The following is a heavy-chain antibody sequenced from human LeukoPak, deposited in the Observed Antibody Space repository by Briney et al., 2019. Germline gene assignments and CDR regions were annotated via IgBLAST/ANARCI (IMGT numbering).Heavy chain of an antibody. V-gene: IGHV3-74*01. CDR3: VTDRYSDSAFGD. D-gene: IGHD1-26*01. CDR1: GITVSAFW. J-gene: IGHJ4*02. Sequence: QAGGSLRLPCAASGITVSAFWMHWVRQAPGEGLVWVSRINTDGSVTNYADSVEGRFTISRDNAKNMLYLQMNDLRAEDTAVYYCVTDRYSDSAFGDWGQGTLVTVSS. CDR2: INTDGSVT.